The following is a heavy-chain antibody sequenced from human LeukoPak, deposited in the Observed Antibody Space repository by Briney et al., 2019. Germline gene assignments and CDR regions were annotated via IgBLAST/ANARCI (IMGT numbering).Heavy chain of an antibody. CDR3: ARGDSYDFQFDP. CDR1: GGSIRSSRDY. CDR2: LYYSDST. D-gene: IGHD3-22*01. J-gene: IGHJ5*02. Sequence: SETLSLICTVSGGSIRSSRDYWGWIRQPRGKGLEWIGSLYYSDSTYYYPSLKSRVTISVDTSKNQFSLKLSSVTAADTAVYYCARGDSYDFQFDPWGQGTLVTVSS. V-gene: IGHV4-39*07.